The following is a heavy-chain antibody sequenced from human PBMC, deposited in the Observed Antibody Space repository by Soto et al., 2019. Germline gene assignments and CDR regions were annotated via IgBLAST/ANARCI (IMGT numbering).Heavy chain of an antibody. CDR3: ARDADLGEITLIIVNLPTY. V-gene: IGHV3-30*04. CDR2: ILYDARSR. J-gene: IGHJ4*02. CDR1: GFTFSTYA. Sequence: GGSLRLSCAASGFTFSTYAMHWVRQAPGKGLEWVAVILYDARSRYYRDSVKGRFTISRDNSRNTLYLQMNSLRAEDTAVYYCARDADLGEITLIIVNLPTYWGQGALVTVSS. D-gene: IGHD3-22*01.